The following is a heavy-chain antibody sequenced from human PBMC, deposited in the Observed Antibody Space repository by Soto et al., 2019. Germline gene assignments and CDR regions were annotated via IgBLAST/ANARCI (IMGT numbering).Heavy chain of an antibody. V-gene: IGHV3-66*01. CDR1: GFTVSSKY. D-gene: IGHD1-26*01. J-gene: IGHJ4*02. CDR2: IYVGGNT. CDR3: VRDPWDY. Sequence: EVHLVESGGALVQPGGSLRLSCAASGFTVSSKYMSWVRQAPRRGLEWVSVIYVGGNTYYADSVKGRFIISRDNSKNTLYLQMNSLRADDTAVYYCVRDPWDYWGQGTLVTVSS.